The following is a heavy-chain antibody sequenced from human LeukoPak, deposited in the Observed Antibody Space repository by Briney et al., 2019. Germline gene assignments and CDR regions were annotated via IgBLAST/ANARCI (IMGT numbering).Heavy chain of an antibody. Sequence: ASVKVSCKVSGYTLTELSMQWVRQAPGKGLEWMGGFDPEDGETVYAQKFQGRVTMTEDTSTGTAYMELSSLRFDDTAVYYCAMHSGSSDVFDIWGQGTLVTVS. J-gene: IGHJ3*02. V-gene: IGHV1-24*01. CDR1: GYTLTELS. CDR2: FDPEDGET. CDR3: AMHSGSSDVFDI. D-gene: IGHD1-26*01.